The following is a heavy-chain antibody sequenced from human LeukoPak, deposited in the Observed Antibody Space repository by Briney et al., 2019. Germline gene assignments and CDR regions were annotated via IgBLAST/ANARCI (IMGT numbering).Heavy chain of an antibody. CDR3: ARHKRGGTYCSSTSCYENWFDP. CDR1: GFTFENYW. Sequence: GGSLRLSCAASGFTFENYWMSWVRQAPGKGPEWVANIKQDGSVEHYLDSVKGRFTISRDNAKNSLILQMNSLRAEDTAVYYCARHKRGGTYCSSTSCYENWFDPWGQGTLVTVSS. CDR2: IKQDGSVE. V-gene: IGHV3-7*03. D-gene: IGHD2-2*01. J-gene: IGHJ5*02.